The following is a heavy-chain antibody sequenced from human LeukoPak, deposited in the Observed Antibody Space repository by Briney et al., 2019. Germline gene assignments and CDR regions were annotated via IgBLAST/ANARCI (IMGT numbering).Heavy chain of an antibody. D-gene: IGHD6-13*01. V-gene: IGHV3-33*06. Sequence: PGGSLRLSCAASGFTFSDYYMSWIRQAPGKGLEWVAVIWYDGSNKYYADSVKGRFTISRDNSKNTLYLQMNSLRAEDTAVYYCAKPIAAAALDAFDIWGQGTMVTVSS. CDR2: IWYDGSNK. CDR3: AKPIAAAALDAFDI. J-gene: IGHJ3*02. CDR1: GFTFSDYY.